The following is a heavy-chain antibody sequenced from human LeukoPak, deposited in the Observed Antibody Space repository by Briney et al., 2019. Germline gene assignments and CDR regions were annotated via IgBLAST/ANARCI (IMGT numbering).Heavy chain of an antibody. J-gene: IGHJ6*02. CDR1: GGSFSGYY. Sequence: SETLSLTCAVYGGSFSGYYWSWIRQPPGKGLEWIGEINHSRSTNYNPSLKSRVTISVDTSKNQFTLKLSSVTAADTAVYYCARGWERTVTTFLDVWGQGTTVTVSS. V-gene: IGHV4-34*01. CDR3: ARGWERTVTTFLDV. CDR2: INHSRST. D-gene: IGHD4-17*01.